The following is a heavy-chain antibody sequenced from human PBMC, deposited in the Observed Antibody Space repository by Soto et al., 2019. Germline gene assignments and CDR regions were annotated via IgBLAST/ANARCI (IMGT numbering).Heavy chain of an antibody. CDR2: IYFSGST. D-gene: IGHD6-13*01. Sequence: PSETLSLTCIVSGDSISSGAYYWSWIRRHPGKGLEWIGYIYFSGSTFYNPSLKSRVTISIDRSKNQFSLNLSSVTAADTAVYYCARVFSDSSSFFDPWGQGTQVTVSS. CDR1: GDSISSGAYY. J-gene: IGHJ5*02. V-gene: IGHV4-31*03. CDR3: ARVFSDSSSFFDP.